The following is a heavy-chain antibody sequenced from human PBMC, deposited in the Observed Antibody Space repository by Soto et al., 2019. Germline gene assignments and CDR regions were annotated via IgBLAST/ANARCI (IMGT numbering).Heavy chain of an antibody. CDR3: ARDGSSWFLLRRFDY. V-gene: IGHV1-18*04. CDR1: GYTFTSYG. J-gene: IGHJ4*02. D-gene: IGHD6-13*01. Sequence: ASVKVSCKASGYTFTSYGISWVRQAPGQGLEWMGWISAYNGNTNYAQKLQGRVTMTTDTSTSTAYMELRSLRSDDTAVYYCARDGSSWFLLRRFDYWGQGTLVTVSS. CDR2: ISAYNGNT.